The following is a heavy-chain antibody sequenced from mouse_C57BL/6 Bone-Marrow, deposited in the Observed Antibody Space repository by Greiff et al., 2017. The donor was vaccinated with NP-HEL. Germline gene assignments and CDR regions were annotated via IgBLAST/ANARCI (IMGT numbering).Heavy chain of an antibody. CDR1: GYTFTSYW. Sequence: QVQLQQSGAELVRPGTSVKLSCKASGYTFTSYWMHWVKQRPGQGLEWIGVIDPSDSYTNYNQKFKGKATLTVDTSSSTAYMQLSSLTSEDSAVYYCASPSYYSNPAMDYWGQGTSVTVSS. D-gene: IGHD2-5*01. CDR3: ASPSYYSNPAMDY. J-gene: IGHJ4*01. CDR2: IDPSDSYT. V-gene: IGHV1-59*01.